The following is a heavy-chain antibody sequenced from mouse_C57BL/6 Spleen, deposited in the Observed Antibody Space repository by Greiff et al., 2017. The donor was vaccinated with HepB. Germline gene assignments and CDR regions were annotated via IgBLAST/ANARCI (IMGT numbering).Heavy chain of an antibody. CDR1: GFSLTSYG. V-gene: IGHV2-2*01. D-gene: IGHD4-1*01. J-gene: IGHJ2*01. CDR2: IWSGGST. Sequence: VQVVESGPGLVQPSQSLSITCTVSGFSLTSYGVHWVRQSPGKGLEWLGVIWSGGSTDYNAAFISRLSISKDNSKSQVFYKMNSLQADDTAIYYCARNIGLGPFFDYWGQGTTLTVSS. CDR3: ARNIGLGPFFDY.